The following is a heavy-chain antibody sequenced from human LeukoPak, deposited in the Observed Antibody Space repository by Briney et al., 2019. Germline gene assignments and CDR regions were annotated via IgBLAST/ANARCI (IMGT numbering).Heavy chain of an antibody. Sequence: ASVTVSFKASGYTFTVCYMHWVRQAPGQGLEWMGWIYPNSGGTNYAQKFQGRVTMTRDTSISTAYMELSRLRSDDTAVYYCARDISAAASLDYWGQGTLVTVSS. CDR2: IYPNSGGT. V-gene: IGHV1-2*02. CDR1: GYTFTVCY. D-gene: IGHD2-2*01. J-gene: IGHJ4*02. CDR3: ARDISAAASLDY.